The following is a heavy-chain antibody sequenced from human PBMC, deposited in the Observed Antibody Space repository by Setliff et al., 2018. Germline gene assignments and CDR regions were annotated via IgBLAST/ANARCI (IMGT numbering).Heavy chain of an antibody. CDR2: IYHDGNP. J-gene: IGHJ2*01. CDR3: ARDGSYYDRGGNRTWFFDL. D-gene: IGHD3-22*01. V-gene: IGHV4-28*03. Sequence: SETLSLTCAVSGVSVNSLTWWSWVRQTPGKGLEWIGFIYHDGNPKFNPSVNYNPSLKSRLTMSVDTSKNQFSLNLKSVTAADTAVYFCARDGSYYDRGGNRTWFFDLWGRGTLVTVSS. CDR1: GVSVNSLTW.